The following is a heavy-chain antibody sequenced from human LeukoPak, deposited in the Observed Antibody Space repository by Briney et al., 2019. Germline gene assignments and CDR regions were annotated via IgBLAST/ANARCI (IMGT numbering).Heavy chain of an antibody. V-gene: IGHV3-11*01. CDR2: ISSSGSTI. CDR3: ARDHLTLVAFDI. D-gene: IGHD3-10*01. J-gene: IGHJ3*02. CDR1: GFTFSDYY. Sequence: GGSLRLSCAASGFTFSDYYMSWIRQAPGKGLEWVSYISSSGSTIYYADSVKGRFTISRDNAKNSLYLQMNSLRAEDTAVYYRARDHLTLVAFDIWGQGTMVTVSS.